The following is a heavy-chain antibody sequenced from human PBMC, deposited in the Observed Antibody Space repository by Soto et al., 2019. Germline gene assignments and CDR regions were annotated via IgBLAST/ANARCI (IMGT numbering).Heavy chain of an antibody. Sequence: SETLSLTCAVYGGSFSGYYWSWIRQPPGKGLEWIGEINHSGSTNYNPSLKSRVTISVDTSKNQFSLKLSSVTAADTAVYYCARAPYYDFWSGYYTGGKTFDYWGQGTLVTVSS. J-gene: IGHJ4*02. D-gene: IGHD3-3*01. CDR1: GGSFSGYY. CDR3: ARAPYYDFWSGYYTGGKTFDY. V-gene: IGHV4-34*01. CDR2: INHSGST.